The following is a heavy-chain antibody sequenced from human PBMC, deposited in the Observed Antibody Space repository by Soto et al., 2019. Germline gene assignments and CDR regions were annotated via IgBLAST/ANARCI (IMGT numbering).Heavy chain of an antibody. CDR3: ARESGGATATLDYYYFYMDV. J-gene: IGHJ6*03. Sequence: QVQLVQAGAEVKKPGASVTVSCRASGATFTGYYMHWVRQAPGQGLEWMGWINPNSGVTKYAQKFQGWVTMTRGTSIRTVSMQLSRLRSDDTAVYYCARESGGATATLDYYYFYMDVWGTGTTVTVSS. D-gene: IGHD5-12*01. CDR1: GATFTGYY. V-gene: IGHV1-2*04. CDR2: INPNSGVT.